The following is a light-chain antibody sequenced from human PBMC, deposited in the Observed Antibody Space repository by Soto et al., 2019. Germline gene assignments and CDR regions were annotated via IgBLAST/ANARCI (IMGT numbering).Light chain of an antibody. V-gene: IGLV2-23*02. Sequence: QSALTQPASESGSPGQSITISCTGTHSDVGSYNLVSWYQQHPGKAPKVIIYEVSERPSGVSDRFSGSKSGNTASLMISGLQAEDEADYYCCSYAGSTTQTYVFGSGTKLTVL. J-gene: IGLJ1*01. CDR3: CSYAGSTTQTYV. CDR2: EVS. CDR1: HSDVGSYNL.